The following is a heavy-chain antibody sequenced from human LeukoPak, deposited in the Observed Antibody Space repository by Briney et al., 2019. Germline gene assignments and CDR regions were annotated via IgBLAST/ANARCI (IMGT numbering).Heavy chain of an antibody. Sequence: PSQTLSLTCSVSGGSVTSGGYYWSWIRQSPRKGLEWIGFIYESGSTHYNPSLKSRVTISADRSKNQFSLKLSSVTATDTAVYYCARGLDTAHAFDIWGQGTMVTVSS. J-gene: IGHJ3*02. CDR2: IYESGST. D-gene: IGHD5-18*01. CDR3: ARGLDTAHAFDI. CDR1: GGSVTSGGYY. V-gene: IGHV4-30-2*06.